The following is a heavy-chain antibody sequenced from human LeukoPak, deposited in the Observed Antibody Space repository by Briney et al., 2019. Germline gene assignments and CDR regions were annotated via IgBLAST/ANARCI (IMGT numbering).Heavy chain of an antibody. J-gene: IGHJ3*02. CDR2: INPNSGGT. CDR1: GYTFTGYY. Sequence: GASVKVSCKASGYTFTGYYMHWVRQAPGQGLEWMGWINPNSGGTNYAQKFQGRVTMTRDTSISTAYMKLSRLRSDDTAVYYCARDHRVLLWFGDLMGTDAFDIWGQGTMVTVSS. V-gene: IGHV1-2*02. CDR3: ARDHRVLLWFGDLMGTDAFDI. D-gene: IGHD3-10*01.